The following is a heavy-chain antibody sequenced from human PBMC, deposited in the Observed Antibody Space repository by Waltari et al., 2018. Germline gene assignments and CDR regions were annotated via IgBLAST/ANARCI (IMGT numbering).Heavy chain of an antibody. CDR3: AREWGAWDGDYGGDAFDI. J-gene: IGHJ3*02. CDR2: IYYSGST. V-gene: IGHV4-31*03. D-gene: IGHD4-17*01. Sequence: QVQLQESGPGLVKPSQTLSLTCTVSGGSISSGRYYWSWVRQHPGKGLEWIGYIYYSGSTYYNPSRKGRVTISVDTSKNQFSLKLSSVTAADTAVYYCAREWGAWDGDYGGDAFDIWGQGTMVTVSS. CDR1: GGSISSGRYY.